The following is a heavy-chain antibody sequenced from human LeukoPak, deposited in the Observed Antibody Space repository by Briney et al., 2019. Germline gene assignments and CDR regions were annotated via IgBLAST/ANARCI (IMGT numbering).Heavy chain of an antibody. CDR1: GYSFNGYY. V-gene: IGHV1-2*02. D-gene: IGHD3-9*01. CDR3: ARGPRYIRGRYAESFSIDY. CDR2: INPDTGGT. J-gene: IGHJ4*02. Sequence: ASVKVSCKASGYSFNGYYLHWLRQAPGQAFERMGCINPDTGGTNYVHKFQGRVTMARDTSISAAYMELSSLRSGDTAIYYCARGPRYIRGRYAESFSIDYWGQGTLVTVSS.